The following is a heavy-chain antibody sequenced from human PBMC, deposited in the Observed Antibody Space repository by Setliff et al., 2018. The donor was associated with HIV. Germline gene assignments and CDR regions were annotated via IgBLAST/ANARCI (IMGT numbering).Heavy chain of an antibody. Sequence: SETLSLTCTVSGVSIENNFWSWFRQPPGKGLEWIGYISYTGSTNYDPSLKSRLTIVADTSKSQFSLKLNSVTAADTAVYYCARGAYIKMNYCFDYWGRGTLVTVSS. J-gene: IGHJ4*02. V-gene: IGHV4-59*01. CDR3: ARGAYIKMNYCFDY. CDR2: ISYTGST. CDR1: GVSIENNF. D-gene: IGHD3-16*01.